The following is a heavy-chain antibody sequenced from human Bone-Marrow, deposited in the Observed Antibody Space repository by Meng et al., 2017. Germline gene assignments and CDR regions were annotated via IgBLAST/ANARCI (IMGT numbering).Heavy chain of an antibody. J-gene: IGHJ6*02. CDR2: INSKTDGGTT. D-gene: IGHD4-17*01. CDR3: TTARMSPVYGDYEVYYYYGKDV. V-gene: IGHV3-15*01. Sequence: GESLKISCVVSGFSFSTCWMSWVRQAPGKGLEWVGRINSKTDGGTTDSAAPVKGRFTISRDDSKNTQYLQMNSLKTEDTAVYYCTTARMSPVYGDYEVYYYYGKDVWGQGTTVTVSS. CDR1: GFSFSTCW.